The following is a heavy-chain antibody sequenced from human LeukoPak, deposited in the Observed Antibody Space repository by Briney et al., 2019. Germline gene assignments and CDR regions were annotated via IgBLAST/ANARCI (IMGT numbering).Heavy chain of an antibody. Sequence: PGGSLRLSCAASGLTFSSCAMSWVRQAPGKGLEWVSAISGSGGSTYYAGSVKGRITISRDNSKNTLFLQMNSLRAEDTAVYYCAKGTYSSSPRDYWGQGTLVTVSS. CDR3: AKGTYSSSPRDY. CDR1: GLTFSSCA. D-gene: IGHD6-6*01. CDR2: ISGSGGST. J-gene: IGHJ4*02. V-gene: IGHV3-23*01.